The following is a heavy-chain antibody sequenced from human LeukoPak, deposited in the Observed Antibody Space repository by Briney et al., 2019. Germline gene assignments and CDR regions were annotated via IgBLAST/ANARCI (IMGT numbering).Heavy chain of an antibody. CDR2: IYPGDSDT. Sequence: GQSLNISCKGSEYSFTSYWIGWVRQMPGKGLEWMWIIYPGDSDTRYSPSFQGQVTISADKSISTAYLQWSSLKASDTAMYYCARRGYYDSSGSFDYWGQGTLVTVSS. CDR1: EYSFTSYW. D-gene: IGHD3-22*01. J-gene: IGHJ4*02. V-gene: IGHV5-51*01. CDR3: ARRGYYDSSGSFDY.